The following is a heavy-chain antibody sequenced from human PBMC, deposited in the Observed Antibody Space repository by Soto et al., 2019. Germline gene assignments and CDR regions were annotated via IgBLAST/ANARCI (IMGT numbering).Heavy chain of an antibody. Sequence: PGGSLRLPCAASGFTSSDYAMTWVRQAPGKGLEWVSHTSGNGGSTYYADSVKGRFTISRDNSRDTMHLQMNSLRAEDTALYYCTRTLFIAARGVEPFDYWGQGALVTVSS. J-gene: IGHJ4*02. CDR2: TSGNGGST. D-gene: IGHD6-6*01. CDR1: GFTSSDYA. V-gene: IGHV3-23*01. CDR3: TRTLFIAARGVEPFDY.